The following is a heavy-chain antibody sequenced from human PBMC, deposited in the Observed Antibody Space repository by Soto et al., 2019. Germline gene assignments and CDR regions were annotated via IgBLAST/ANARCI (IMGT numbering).Heavy chain of an antibody. CDR3: AREEGNSGWYTDAFDI. D-gene: IGHD6-19*01. V-gene: IGHV1-18*01. Sequence: ASVRVSCMPSGYTFTSYGIIWVRQAPGQGLEWMGWISAYNGNTNYAQKLHGRVTMTTDTSTSTAYMELRSLRSDDTSVYYCAREEGNSGWYTDAFDIWGQGTMVTVSS. CDR1: GYTFTSYG. CDR2: ISAYNGNT. J-gene: IGHJ3*02.